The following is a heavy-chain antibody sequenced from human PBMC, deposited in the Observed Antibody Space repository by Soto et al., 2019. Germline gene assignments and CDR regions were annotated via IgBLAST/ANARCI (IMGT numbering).Heavy chain of an antibody. CDR3: ARDRVRTVTARYYYYGMDV. J-gene: IGHJ6*02. D-gene: IGHD4-4*01. CDR2: ISSSSYI. V-gene: IGHV3-21*01. CDR1: GFTFSSYS. Sequence: GGSLRLSCAASGFTFSSYSMNWVRQAPGKGLEWVSSISSSSYIYYADSVKGRFTISRDNAKNSLYLQMNSLRAEDTAVYYCARDRVRTVTARYYYYGMDVWGQGTTVTVSS.